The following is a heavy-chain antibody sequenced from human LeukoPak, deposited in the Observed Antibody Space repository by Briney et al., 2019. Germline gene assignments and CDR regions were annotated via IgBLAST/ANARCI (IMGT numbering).Heavy chain of an antibody. Sequence: PSGTLPLTCAVSGGSISSSNWWSWVRQPPGKGLEWIGEIYHSGSTNYNPSLKSRVTISVDKSKNQFSLKLSSVTAADTAVYYCAWTGIVGATNIDCWGQGTLVTVSS. V-gene: IGHV4-4*02. CDR2: IYHSGST. CDR1: GGSISSSNW. CDR3: AWTGIVGATNIDC. D-gene: IGHD1-26*01. J-gene: IGHJ4*02.